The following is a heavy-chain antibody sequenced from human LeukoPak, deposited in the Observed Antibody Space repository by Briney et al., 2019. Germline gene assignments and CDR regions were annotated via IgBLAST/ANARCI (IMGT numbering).Heavy chain of an antibody. Sequence: SVKDSCMASGGTFSSYAISWVRQAPGQGVEWMGGIIPIFGTANYAQKFQGRVTITADESTSTAYMELSSLRSEDTAVYYCARVRTYGDYEGYYYYYYYMDDWGKGTTVTVSS. J-gene: IGHJ6*03. CDR2: IIPIFGTA. D-gene: IGHD4-17*01. CDR1: GGTFSSYA. V-gene: IGHV1-69*01. CDR3: ARVRTYGDYEGYYYYYYYMDD.